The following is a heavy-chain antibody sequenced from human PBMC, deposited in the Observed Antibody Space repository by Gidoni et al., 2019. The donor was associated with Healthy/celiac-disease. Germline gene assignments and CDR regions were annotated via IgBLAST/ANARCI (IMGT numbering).Heavy chain of an antibody. CDR3: AREDYGVVY. V-gene: IGHV4-34*01. D-gene: IGHD3-16*01. CDR2: INHSGIT. Sequence: QVQLQQWGAGLLKPSETLSLTCAVSGGSFSVYYWIWIRQPPGKGLEWIGEINHSGITNYNPSLKSRVTISVDTSKNKFSLKLSSVTAGDTAVYYCAREDYGVVYWGQGTLVTVSS. J-gene: IGHJ4*02. CDR1: GGSFSVYY.